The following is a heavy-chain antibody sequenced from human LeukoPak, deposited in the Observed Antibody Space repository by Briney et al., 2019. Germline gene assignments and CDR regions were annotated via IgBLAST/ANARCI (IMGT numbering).Heavy chain of an antibody. J-gene: IGHJ4*02. Sequence: GGSLRLSCAASGFTFSSYAMSWVRQAPGKGLEWVSAISGSGGSTYYADSVKGRFTISRDNSKNTLYLQMNSLRAEDTAVYYCAKASDYYGSGGNYFDYWGQGTLVTVSS. CDR2: ISGSGGST. V-gene: IGHV3-23*01. CDR3: AKASDYYGSGGNYFDY. D-gene: IGHD3-10*01. CDR1: GFTFSSYA.